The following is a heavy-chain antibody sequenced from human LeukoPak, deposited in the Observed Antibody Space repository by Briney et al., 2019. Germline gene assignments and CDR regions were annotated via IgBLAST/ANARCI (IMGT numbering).Heavy chain of an antibody. CDR2: IYHSGST. V-gene: IGHV4-38-2*02. D-gene: IGHD1-26*01. J-gene: IGHJ4*02. Sequence: SETLSLTCTVSGYSISSGYYWGWIRQPPGKGLEWIGSIYHSGSTYYNPSLKSRVTISVDTSKNQFSLKLSSVTAAYTAVYYCARAIEVGAMTPFDYWGQGTLVTVSS. CDR1: GYSISSGYY. CDR3: ARAIEVGAMTPFDY.